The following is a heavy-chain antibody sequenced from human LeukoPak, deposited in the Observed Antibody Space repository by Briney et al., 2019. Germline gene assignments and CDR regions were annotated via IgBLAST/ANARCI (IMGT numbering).Heavy chain of an antibody. V-gene: IGHV3-74*01. Sequence: PGGTLRLSCAASGNNWIHWVRQAPGKGLVWVSHINSDGSWTSYADSVKGRFTISKDNAKNTVYLQMNSLRAEDTAVYYCVSFYETYWGRGTLVTVSS. CDR2: INSDGSWT. J-gene: IGHJ4*02. CDR3: VSFYETY. CDR1: GNNW. D-gene: IGHD2/OR15-2a*01.